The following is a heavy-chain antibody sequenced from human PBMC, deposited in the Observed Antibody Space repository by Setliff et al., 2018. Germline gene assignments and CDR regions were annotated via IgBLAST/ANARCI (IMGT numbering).Heavy chain of an antibody. D-gene: IGHD2-15*01. V-gene: IGHV1-24*01. CDR2: FDFEDGET. J-gene: IGHJ6*03. Sequence: ASVKVSCKASGYTLTKLPMHWVRQAPGKGLEWMGGFDFEDGETNYAQKFQGRATIITDESTSTAYMELSSLRSEDTAIYYCATERGLVVSATDYYYYMDVWGKGTTVTVSS. CDR3: ATERGLVVSATDYYYYMDV. CDR1: GYTLTKLP.